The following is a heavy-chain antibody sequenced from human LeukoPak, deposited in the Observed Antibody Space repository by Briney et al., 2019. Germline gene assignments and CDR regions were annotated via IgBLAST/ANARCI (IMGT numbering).Heavy chain of an antibody. Sequence: GGSLRLSCAASGFTFSSFDMHWVRQPTGRGLEWVSTIGTASDTYYPGSVEGRFTLSRDNAKNSLYLRMNSLTAGDTAVYYCARGPPRGKYYYMDVWGKGTTVTVSS. CDR2: IGTASDT. D-gene: IGHD1-1*01. J-gene: IGHJ6*03. V-gene: IGHV3-13*01. CDR3: ARGPPRGKYYYMDV. CDR1: GFTFSSFD.